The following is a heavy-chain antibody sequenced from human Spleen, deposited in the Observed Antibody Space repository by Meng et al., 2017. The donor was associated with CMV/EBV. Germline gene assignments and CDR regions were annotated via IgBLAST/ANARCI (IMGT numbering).Heavy chain of an antibody. CDR2: INPNSGDT. Sequence: QMQLVQSGAGVKKPGASVKVSCNASGYTFTDYYMHWVRQAPGQGLEWMGCINPNSGDTNYAQKFQGRVTMTRDTSISTAYMELRSLRSDDTAVYYCARDSYTSLDYWGQGILVTVSS. J-gene: IGHJ4*02. CDR1: GYTFTDYY. D-gene: IGHD3-16*01. V-gene: IGHV1-2*02. CDR3: ARDSYTSLDY.